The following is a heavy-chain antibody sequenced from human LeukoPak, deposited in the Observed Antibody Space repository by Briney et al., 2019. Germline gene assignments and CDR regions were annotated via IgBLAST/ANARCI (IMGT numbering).Heavy chain of an antibody. CDR3: ARDRGSGWRWYFDL. J-gene: IGHJ2*01. CDR2: ISSSSSYI. CDR1: GFTFSSYS. Sequence: GGSLRLSCAASGFTFSSYSMNWVRQAPGKGLEWVSSISSSSSYIYYADSVKGRFTISRDNAENSLYLQMNSLRAEDTAVYYCARDRGSGWRWYFDLWGRGTLVTVSS. D-gene: IGHD6-19*01. V-gene: IGHV3-21*01.